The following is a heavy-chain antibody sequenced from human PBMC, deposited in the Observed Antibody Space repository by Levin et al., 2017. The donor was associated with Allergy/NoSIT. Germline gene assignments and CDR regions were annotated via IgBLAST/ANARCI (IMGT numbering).Heavy chain of an antibody. CDR2: INSDGSST. J-gene: IGHJ2*01. V-gene: IGHV3-74*01. CDR1: GFTFSSYW. D-gene: IGHD6-19*01. Sequence: GGSLRLSCAASGFTFSSYWMHWVRQAPGKGLVWVSRINSDGSSTRYADSVNGRFTISRDNAKNTLYLQMNSLRAEDTAVYYCVCGCHQGSYWYLELWGRGTLVTVSS. CDR3: VCGCHQGSYWYLEL.